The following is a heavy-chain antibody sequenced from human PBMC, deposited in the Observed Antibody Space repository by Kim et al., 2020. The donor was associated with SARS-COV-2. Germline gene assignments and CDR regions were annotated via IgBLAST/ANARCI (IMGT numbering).Heavy chain of an antibody. CDR2: IKSKTDGGTT. Sequence: GGSLRLSCAASGFTFSNAWMSWVRQAPGKGLEWVGRIKSKTDGGTTDYAALVKGRFTISRDDSKNTLYLQMNSLKTEDTAVYYWTKDTGLLFIGGVWGQGTLVTVSS. V-gene: IGHV3-15*01. CDR1: GFTFSNAW. CDR3: TKDTGLLFIGGV. J-gene: IGHJ3*01. D-gene: IGHD3-16*01.